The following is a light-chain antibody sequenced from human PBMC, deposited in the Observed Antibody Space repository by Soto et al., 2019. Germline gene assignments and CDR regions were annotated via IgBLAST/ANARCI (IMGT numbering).Light chain of an antibody. Sequence: QSVLAQPASVSGSPGQSITISCPGTSSDVGGYNYVSWHQQHPGNAPKLMIYEVSNRPSGVSNRCSGSKSGNTAALTISGLQADDEADYYCSSYTSSSTLYVFGTGTKVTVL. J-gene: IGLJ1*01. V-gene: IGLV2-14*01. CDR2: EVS. CDR1: SSDVGGYNY. CDR3: SSYTSSSTLYV.